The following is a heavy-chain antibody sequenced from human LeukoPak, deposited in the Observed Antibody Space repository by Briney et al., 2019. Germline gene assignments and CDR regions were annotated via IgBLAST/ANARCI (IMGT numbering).Heavy chain of an antibody. CDR3: AKDLGRYRNNFFDY. D-gene: IGHD1-26*01. V-gene: IGHV3-23*01. CDR1: GFTFSSIA. Sequence: GGALRLSCAASGFTFSSIAMSWVRQAPDKGLEWVSTVSGSGGGTYYADSVKGRFTISRDDSKNTLYLQMNSLRADDTAVYYCAKDLGRYRNNFFDYWGQGNLVTVSS. CDR2: VSGSGGGT. J-gene: IGHJ4*02.